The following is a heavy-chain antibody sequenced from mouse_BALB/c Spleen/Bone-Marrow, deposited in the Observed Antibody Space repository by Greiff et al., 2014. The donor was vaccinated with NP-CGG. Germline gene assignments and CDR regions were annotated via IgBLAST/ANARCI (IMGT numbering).Heavy chain of an antibody. V-gene: IGHV1-18*01. CDR2: INPNIGGT. J-gene: IGHJ2*01. Sequence: EVQLQQSGPEQVKPGASVKISCKTSGYTFTDYTMHWVKQSHGKSLEWIGHINPNIGGTNYNQKFKGKATLTLDKSSRTAYMELRSLTSEDSAVYYCTRSRYGDYWGQGTTLTVSS. D-gene: IGHD2-14*01. CDR1: GYTFTDYT. CDR3: TRSRYGDY.